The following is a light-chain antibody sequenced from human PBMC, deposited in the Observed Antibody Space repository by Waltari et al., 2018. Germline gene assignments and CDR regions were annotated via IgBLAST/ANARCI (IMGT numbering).Light chain of an antibody. CDR1: TGEVTTKYY. CDR3: SLYYGDARWV. V-gene: IGLV7-43*01. CDR2: DTD. J-gene: IGLJ3*02. Sequence: VLTQEPSLTVSPGGTVTLTCDSTTGEVTTKYYPNWFQQKPGQSPRTLIYDTDKKHSWTPARFSGSLLGGKAALTLSNVQPEDEADYYCSLYYGDARWVFGGGTKLTVL.